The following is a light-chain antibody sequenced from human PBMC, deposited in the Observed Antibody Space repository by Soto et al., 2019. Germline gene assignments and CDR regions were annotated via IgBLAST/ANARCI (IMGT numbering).Light chain of an antibody. CDR3: ISYIPSTTTHLV. Sequence: QSALTQPASVSGSPGQSITISCTGTNSDVGGYDRVSWYQHHPGKAPKLLIFEVYNRPSGISDRFSGSKSGDTASLTISGLQAEDEADYYCISYIPSTTTHLVFCGGTKVTVL. CDR2: EVY. V-gene: IGLV2-14*01. J-gene: IGLJ3*02. CDR1: NSDVGGYDR.